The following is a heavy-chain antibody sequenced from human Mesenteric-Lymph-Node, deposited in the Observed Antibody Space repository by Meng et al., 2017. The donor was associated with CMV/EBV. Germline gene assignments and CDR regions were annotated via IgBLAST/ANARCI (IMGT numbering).Heavy chain of an antibody. Sequence: GESLKISCVVSGFSFSSYAMHWVRQTPGKGLEWVALMSDDGDNQYYLDSVKGRFTISRDNSKNTLFLQMNNLRPEDTGVYYCARGGRRLYQLFSALWGQGTLVTVSS. D-gene: IGHD2-2*02. CDR3: ARGGRRLYQLFSAL. CDR2: MSDDGDNQ. J-gene: IGHJ4*02. V-gene: IGHV3-30*04. CDR1: GFSFSSYA.